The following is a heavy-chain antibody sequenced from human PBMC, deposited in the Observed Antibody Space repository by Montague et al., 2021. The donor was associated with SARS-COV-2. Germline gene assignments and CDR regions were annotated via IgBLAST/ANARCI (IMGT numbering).Heavy chain of an antibody. V-gene: IGHV3-21*01. CDR2: ISSSSSYI. J-gene: IGHJ4*02. Sequence: SLRLSCAASGFTFSSYSMNWVRQAPGKGLEWVSSISSSSSYIYYADSVKGRFTISRDNAKNSLYLQMNSLRAEDTAVYYCAIDDFRIAAAVFDYWGQGTLVTVSS. CDR1: GFTFSSYS. D-gene: IGHD6-13*01. CDR3: AIDDFRIAAAVFDY.